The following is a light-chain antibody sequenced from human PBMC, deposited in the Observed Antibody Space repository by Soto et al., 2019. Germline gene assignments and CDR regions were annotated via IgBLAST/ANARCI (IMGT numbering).Light chain of an antibody. CDR3: QQYYNCPWT. CDR2: SAN. J-gene: IGKJ1*01. V-gene: IGKV1-17*03. CDR1: QDISNY. Sequence: DIQMTQSPSDMSAPVGDRVTTTCRSSQDISNYLVWFQQRQGKVPKRLIYSANRLESGVRSRFSGSGSGTGFSLPRSSLQPDDFATYYRQQYYNCPWTVGQASKVDI.